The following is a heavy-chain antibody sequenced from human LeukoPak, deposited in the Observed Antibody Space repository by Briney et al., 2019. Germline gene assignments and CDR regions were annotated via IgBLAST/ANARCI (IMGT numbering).Heavy chain of an antibody. V-gene: IGHV1-2*02. D-gene: IGHD3-22*01. J-gene: IGHJ4*02. Sequence: ASVKVSCKASGYTFTGYYMHWVRQAPGQGLEWMGWINPNSGGTNYAQKFQGRVTMTRDTSISTAYMELSRLRSDGTAVYYCARSGPLYEYDSGGYYYVYWGQGTLVTVSS. CDR3: ARSGPLYEYDSGGYYYVY. CDR1: GYTFTGYY. CDR2: INPNSGGT.